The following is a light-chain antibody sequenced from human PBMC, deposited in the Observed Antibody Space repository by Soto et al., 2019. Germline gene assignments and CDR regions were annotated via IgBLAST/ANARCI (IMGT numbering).Light chain of an antibody. Sequence: EIVFTQSPATLSFSPGERATLSCRASQSVSSNLAWYQQKPGQAPRLLIYDASNRATGIPARFSGSGSGTDFTLTISSLEPEDFAVYYCLQRSYWPPTFGGGTKVDIK. V-gene: IGKV3-11*01. CDR3: LQRSYWPPT. CDR1: QSVSSN. J-gene: IGKJ4*01. CDR2: DAS.